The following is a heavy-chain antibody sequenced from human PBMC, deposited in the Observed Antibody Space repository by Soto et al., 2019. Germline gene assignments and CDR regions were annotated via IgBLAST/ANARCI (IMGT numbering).Heavy chain of an antibody. CDR2: IYYSGST. Sequence: SETLSLTCTVSGGSISSYYWSWIRQPPGKGLEWIGYIYYSGSTYYNPSLKSRVTISVDTSKNQFSLKLSSVTAADTAVYYCASTITMVRGLIIAGFDYWGQGTLVTVSS. D-gene: IGHD3-10*01. CDR1: GGSISSYY. J-gene: IGHJ4*02. CDR3: ASTITMVRGLIIAGFDY. V-gene: IGHV4-59*01.